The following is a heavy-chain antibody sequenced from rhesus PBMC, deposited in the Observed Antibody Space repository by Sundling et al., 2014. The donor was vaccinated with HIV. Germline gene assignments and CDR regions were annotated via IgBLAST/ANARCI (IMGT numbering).Heavy chain of an antibody. V-gene: IGHV2-174*02. J-gene: IGHJ4*01. CDR1: GFSLSTSGMG. CDR2: IYWDDDK. CDR3: VRRGSGWDY. Sequence: QVTLKESGPALVKPTQTLTLTCTFSGFSLSTSGMGVGWSRQPPGKTLEWLAHIYWDDDKRYRTSLKSRLTISKDSSKKEVVLTMTNMDPVDTATYYCVRRGSGWDYWGPGSPGHR. D-gene: IGHD6-31*01.